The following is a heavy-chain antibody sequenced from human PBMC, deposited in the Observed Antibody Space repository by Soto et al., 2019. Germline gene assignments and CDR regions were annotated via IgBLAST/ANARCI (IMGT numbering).Heavy chain of an antibody. CDR1: GGSLSSYY. CDR3: ATTWGSTNDY. CDR2: IYYSGST. V-gene: IGHV4-59*01. J-gene: IGHJ4*02. Sequence: QVQLQESGPGLVKPSETLSLTCVVSGGSLSSYYWSWIRQPPGKGLEWIGYIYYSGSTNYNPSLKSRVTISVDTSKNQFSLKLSFVTAADTAVYYCATTWGSTNDYWGRGTLVTVSS. D-gene: IGHD3-16*01.